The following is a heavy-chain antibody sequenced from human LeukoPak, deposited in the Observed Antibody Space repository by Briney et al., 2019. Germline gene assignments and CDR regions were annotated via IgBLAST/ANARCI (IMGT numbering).Heavy chain of an antibody. CDR1: GGSISSSSYY. Sequence: PSETLSLTCTVSGGSISSSSYYWGWVRQAPGKGLEWVSAISGSGGSTYYADSVKGRFTISRDNSKNTLYLQMNSLRAEDTAVYYCAKDSYYYDSSGSGAFDIWGQGTMVTVSS. V-gene: IGHV3-23*01. D-gene: IGHD3-22*01. J-gene: IGHJ3*02. CDR2: ISGSGGST. CDR3: AKDSYYYDSSGSGAFDI.